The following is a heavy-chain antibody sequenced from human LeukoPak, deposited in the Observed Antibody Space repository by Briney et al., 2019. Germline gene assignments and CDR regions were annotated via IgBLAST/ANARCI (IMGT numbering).Heavy chain of an antibody. Sequence: ASVKVSFKVSGYTLTELSMHWVRQAPGKGLEWMGGFDPEDGETIYAQKSQGRVTMTEDTSTDTAYMELSSLRSEDTAVYYCARGVADRISWLLWGYYFDYWGQGTLVTVSS. CDR2: FDPEDGET. CDR3: ARGVADRISWLLWGYYFDY. J-gene: IGHJ4*02. V-gene: IGHV1-24*01. D-gene: IGHD3-22*01. CDR1: GYTLTELS.